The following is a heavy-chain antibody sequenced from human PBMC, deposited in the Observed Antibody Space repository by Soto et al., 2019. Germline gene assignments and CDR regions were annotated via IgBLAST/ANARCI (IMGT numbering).Heavy chain of an antibody. Sequence: RSLTCSVSGGSISSSDNYWGWIRQPPGKGLEWIGTIYFAGNIYYNPSLKSRVTISIDTPKNQFSLRLGFVTAADTAVYYCARHQYNYGFSDRFDPWGQGTLVTVSS. CDR2: IYFAGNI. V-gene: IGHV4-39*01. CDR3: ARHQYNYGFSDRFDP. CDR1: GGSISSSDNY. D-gene: IGHD5-18*01. J-gene: IGHJ5*02.